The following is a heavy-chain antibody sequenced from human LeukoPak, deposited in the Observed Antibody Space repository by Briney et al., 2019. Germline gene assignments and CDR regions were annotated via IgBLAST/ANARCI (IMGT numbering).Heavy chain of an antibody. Sequence: GDSLRLSCAGSGFIFSDFHVNWVRQAPGKGLEWVANIKQDGSEKYYVDSVKGRFTISRDNAKNSLYLQMNSLRAEDTAVYYCAKDFVVVPGNVNYFDYWGQGTLVTVSS. V-gene: IGHV3-7*03. CDR3: AKDFVVVPGNVNYFDY. CDR1: GFIFSDFH. CDR2: IKQDGSEK. J-gene: IGHJ4*02. D-gene: IGHD2-21*02.